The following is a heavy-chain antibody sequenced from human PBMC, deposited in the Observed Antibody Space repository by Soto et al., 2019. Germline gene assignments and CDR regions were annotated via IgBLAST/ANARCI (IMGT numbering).Heavy chain of an antibody. Sequence: QITLKESGPTLVKPTQTLTLTCTFSGFSVDSHAVGVGWFRQPPGKALQWLALIYWDDDKRYSPSLKSRLTITKGTAKNQVILTMTNMDPVDTATYYCALSEGSRDGYSPCWYFDLWGRGTPVTVSS. CDR3: ALSEGSRDGYSPCWYFDL. CDR1: GFSVDSHAVG. J-gene: IGHJ2*01. CDR2: IYWDDDK. V-gene: IGHV2-5*02. D-gene: IGHD4-4*01.